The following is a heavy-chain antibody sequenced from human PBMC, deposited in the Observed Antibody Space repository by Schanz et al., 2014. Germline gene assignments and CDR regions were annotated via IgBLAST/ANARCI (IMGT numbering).Heavy chain of an antibody. D-gene: IGHD4-17*01. CDR2: IIPPLRQT. Sequence: QVRLVQSGAEVTKPGSSVKVSCKSSGATFNSYAFGWVRQAPGQGFEWVGSIIPPLRQTRHAQKFEERVIIPADTSTTPVYMGLASLTPDDTAVYFCARIIDGDYLYWGQGTLVTVSS. V-gene: IGHV1-69*04. CDR1: GATFNSYA. CDR3: ARIIDGDYLY. J-gene: IGHJ4*02.